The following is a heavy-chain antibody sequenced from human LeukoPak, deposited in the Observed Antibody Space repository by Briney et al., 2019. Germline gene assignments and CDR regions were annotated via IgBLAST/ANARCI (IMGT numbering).Heavy chain of an antibody. V-gene: IGHV5-10-1*01. CDR2: IDPSDSYT. CDR1: GYDFTSYW. CDR3: AKHLAVHLRVPDY. D-gene: IGHD3-10*01. J-gene: IGHJ4*02. Sequence: GESLKIFCKGSGYDFTSYWISWVRQMPGKGMEWMGRIDPSDSYTNYSPSFQGHVTISADKSISTVYLQWSSLKASDTAVYYCAKHLAVHLRVPDYWGQGTLVTVSS.